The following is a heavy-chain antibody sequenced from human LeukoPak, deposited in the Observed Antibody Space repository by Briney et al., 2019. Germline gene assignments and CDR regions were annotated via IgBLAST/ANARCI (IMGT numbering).Heavy chain of an antibody. CDR1: GFGLSYHW. CDR3: ARAGGLDY. J-gene: IGHJ4*02. V-gene: IGHV3-7*01. D-gene: IGHD6-25*01. CDR2: IKPDGSEK. Sequence: GGSLRLSCAASGFGLSYHWMTWVRQAPGKGLEWVANIKPDGSEKNYVDSVKGRFTISRDNAKNSLYLQMNNLRAEDTAVYYCARAGGLDYWGQGTLVTVSS.